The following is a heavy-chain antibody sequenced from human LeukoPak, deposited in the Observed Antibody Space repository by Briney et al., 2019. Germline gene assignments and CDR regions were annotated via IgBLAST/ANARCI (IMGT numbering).Heavy chain of an antibody. D-gene: IGHD6-13*01. J-gene: IGHJ4*02. CDR3: ARDGGAAAGAPTGFDY. CDR2: ISGSGSTI. CDR1: GFTFSSYA. V-gene: IGHV3-48*04. Sequence: GGSLRLSCAASGFTFSSYAMSWVRQAPGKGLEWVSAISGSGSTIYYADSVKGRFTISRDNAKNSLYLQMNSLRAEDTAVYYCARDGGAAAGAPTGFDYWGQGTLVTVSS.